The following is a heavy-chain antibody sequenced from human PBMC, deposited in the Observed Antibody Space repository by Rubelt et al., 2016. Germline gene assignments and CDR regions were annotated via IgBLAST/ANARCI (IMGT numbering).Heavy chain of an antibody. D-gene: IGHD2-2*01. Sequence: QLQLQESGPGLVKPSETLSLTCSVSGGSVSSRSYYWGWIRQPPGKGLEWIGSIYYSGSAYYNPSLKSRVTISVDTSKNQFSLRLGSVTAADTAGYYCAKWGPGIVVPTTISSWFDPWGPGTLVTVSS. CDR3: AKWGPGIVVPTTISSWFDP. V-gene: IGHV4-39*01. CDR2: IYYSGSA. J-gene: IGHJ5*02. CDR1: GGSVSSRSYY.